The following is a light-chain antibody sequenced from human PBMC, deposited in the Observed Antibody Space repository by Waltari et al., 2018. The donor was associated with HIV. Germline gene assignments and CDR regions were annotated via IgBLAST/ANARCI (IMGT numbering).Light chain of an antibody. V-gene: IGLV3-21*04. J-gene: IGLJ2*01. CDR3: QVWDSSTDHVV. CDR1: SIGDKS. CDR2: YDG. Sequence: SYILIQPPSVSVAPGETARLTCGGDSIGDKSVQWYQQMPGQAPVMVMFYDGSRPSGVPERFFGSNSVQTVTLTISRVELGDEADYYCQVWDSSTDHVVFGGGTKLTVL.